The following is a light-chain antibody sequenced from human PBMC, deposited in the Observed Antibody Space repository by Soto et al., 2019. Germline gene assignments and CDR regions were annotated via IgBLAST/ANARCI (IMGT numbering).Light chain of an antibody. J-gene: IGLJ1*01. V-gene: IGLV2-14*01. Sequence: QSALTQPASVSGSPGQSITISCTGTSSDVGGYNYVSWYQQHPGKAPTLMIYDVSNRPSGVSNRFSGSKSGNTASLTISGLQADDEADYYCSSYTSSSTLVFGTGTKLTVL. CDR3: SSYTSSSTLV. CDR1: SSDVGGYNY. CDR2: DVS.